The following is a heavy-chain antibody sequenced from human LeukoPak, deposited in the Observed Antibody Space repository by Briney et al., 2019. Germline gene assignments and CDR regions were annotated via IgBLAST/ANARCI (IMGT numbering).Heavy chain of an antibody. CDR3: AREQSTVTNSSFNGDAFDN. Sequence: GGSLRLSCAASGFTFSSYAMHWVRQAPGKGLEWVAVISYDGSNKYYADSVKGRFTISRDNSKNTLYLQMNSLRAEDTAVYYCAREQSTVTNSSFNGDAFDNRGQGTMVTVSS. CDR1: GFTFSSYA. CDR2: ISYDGSNK. V-gene: IGHV3-30-3*01. J-gene: IGHJ3*02. D-gene: IGHD4-17*01.